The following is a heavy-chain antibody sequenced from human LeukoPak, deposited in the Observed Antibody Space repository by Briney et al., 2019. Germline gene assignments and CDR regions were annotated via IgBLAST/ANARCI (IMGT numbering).Heavy chain of an antibody. D-gene: IGHD6-19*01. CDR2: IKSRVDGGTT. CDR1: GFTFNNAW. CDR3: TTDSSGWYVGGFDI. J-gene: IGHJ3*02. Sequence: KPGGSLRLSCAASGFTFNNAWMSWVRQAPGKGLEWVGRIKSRVDGGTTDYAAPVKGRFTISRDDSKKTLYLQMNSLKTEDTAIYYCTTDSSGWYVGGFDIWGQGTMVTVSS. V-gene: IGHV3-15*01.